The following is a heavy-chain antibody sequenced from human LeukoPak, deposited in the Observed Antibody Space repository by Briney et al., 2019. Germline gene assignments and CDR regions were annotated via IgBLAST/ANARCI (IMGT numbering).Heavy chain of an antibody. V-gene: IGHV4-34*01. Sequence: SETLSLTCAVYGGSFSGYYWSWIRQPPGKGLEWIGEINHSGSTNYNPSLKSRVTISVDTSKNQFSLKLSFVTAADTAAYYCARGRYGDYVGEDAFDIWGQGTMVTVSS. D-gene: IGHD4-17*01. CDR3: ARGRYGDYVGEDAFDI. CDR2: INHSGST. CDR1: GGSFSGYY. J-gene: IGHJ3*02.